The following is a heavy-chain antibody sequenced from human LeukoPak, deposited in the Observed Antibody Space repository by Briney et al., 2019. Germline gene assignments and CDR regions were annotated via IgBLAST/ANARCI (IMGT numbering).Heavy chain of an antibody. D-gene: IGHD6-19*01. V-gene: IGHV1-69*04. Sequence: SVKVSCKASGGTFSSYAISWVRQAPGQGLEWMGRIIPILGIANYAQKFQGRVTITADKSTSTAYMELSSLRSEDTAVYYCARGTPQWLVPVGFDPWGQGTLVTVSS. CDR2: IIPILGIA. CDR1: GGTFSSYA. J-gene: IGHJ5*02. CDR3: ARGTPQWLVPVGFDP.